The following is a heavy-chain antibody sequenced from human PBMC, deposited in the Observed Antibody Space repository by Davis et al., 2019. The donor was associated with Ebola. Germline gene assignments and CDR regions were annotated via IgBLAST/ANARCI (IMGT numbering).Heavy chain of an antibody. Sequence: GESLKISCTASGITFGDYGVTWVRQAPGKGLEWVGCLRCKSFGVTADYAVSVRGRFTISRDDAQSIGYLQMNSLEPDDTAVYFCLRGCGGTDYWGQGTLVTVSS. CDR3: LRGCGGTDY. D-gene: IGHD2-21*01. CDR2: LRCKSFGVTA. V-gene: IGHV3-49*04. J-gene: IGHJ4*02. CDR1: GITFGDYG.